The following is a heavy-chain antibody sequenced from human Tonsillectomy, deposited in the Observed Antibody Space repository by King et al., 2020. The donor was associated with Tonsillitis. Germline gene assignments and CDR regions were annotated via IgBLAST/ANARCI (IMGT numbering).Heavy chain of an antibody. Sequence: QLVQSGAEVKKPGESLKISCRGSGYTFSGYWIGWVRQMPGNGLEWMGIIYPGDSDTRYSPSFQGQVTISADKSINTAYLQWSSLKASDTAMYYCARRVDYGDYDGNFDYWGQGTLVTVSS. CDR3: ARRVDYGDYDGNFDY. V-gene: IGHV5-51*01. D-gene: IGHD4-17*01. CDR2: IYPGDSDT. J-gene: IGHJ4*02. CDR1: GYTFSGYW.